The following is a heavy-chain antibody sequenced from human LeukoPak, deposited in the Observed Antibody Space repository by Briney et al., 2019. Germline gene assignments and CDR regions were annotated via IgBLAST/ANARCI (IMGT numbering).Heavy chain of an antibody. CDR3: ARDPGE. J-gene: IGHJ4*02. D-gene: IGHD7-27*01. CDR1: GGSITSYY. V-gene: IGHV4-4*07. Sequence: SETLSLTCTVSGGSITSYYWSWIRQPAGKGLEWIGRIYNSGNTNYNSSLKSRVTMSVDTSKNQFSLKLTSVTAADTAVYCCARDPGEWGQGTLVTVSS. CDR2: IYNSGNT.